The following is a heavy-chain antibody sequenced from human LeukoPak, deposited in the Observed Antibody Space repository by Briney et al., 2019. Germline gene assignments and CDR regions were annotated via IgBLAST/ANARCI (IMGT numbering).Heavy chain of an antibody. Sequence: PGGSLRLSCAASGFTVSSNYMSWVRQAPGKGLEWVSVIYSGGSTYYADSVKGRFTISRDNSKNTLYLQMNSLRAEDTAVYYCARDRIKEGITIFEYYYYYMDVWGKGTTVTVSS. CDR3: ARDRIKEGITIFEYYYYYMDV. J-gene: IGHJ6*03. V-gene: IGHV3-53*01. CDR2: IYSGGST. CDR1: GFTVSSNY. D-gene: IGHD3-3*01.